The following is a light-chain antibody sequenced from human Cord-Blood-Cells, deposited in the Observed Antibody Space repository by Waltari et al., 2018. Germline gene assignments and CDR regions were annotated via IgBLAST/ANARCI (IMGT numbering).Light chain of an antibody. CDR3: QQYYSYPWT. CDR1: QGISSY. CDR2: AAS. Sequence: AIRITQSPSSLSASTGDRVTITCRASQGISSYLAWYQQKPGKAPKLLIYAASTLQSGVPSRFSGSGSGTDFTLTISCLQSEDFATYYCQQYYSYPWTFGHGTKVEIK. V-gene: IGKV1-8*01. J-gene: IGKJ1*01.